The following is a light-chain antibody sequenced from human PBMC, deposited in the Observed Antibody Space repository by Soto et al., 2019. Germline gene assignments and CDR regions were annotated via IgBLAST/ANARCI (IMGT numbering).Light chain of an antibody. CDR3: SSYTTSSTWV. CDR2: DVT. Sequence: QSVLTQPGSVSGSPGQAITISCTGTSSDVGGYNYVSWYQQHPGKAPKLMIYDVTNRPSGVSSRFSGSKSGNTASLTISGLQAEHEADYYCSSYTTSSTWVFGGGTKLTVL. J-gene: IGLJ3*02. CDR1: SSDVGGYNY. V-gene: IGLV2-14*01.